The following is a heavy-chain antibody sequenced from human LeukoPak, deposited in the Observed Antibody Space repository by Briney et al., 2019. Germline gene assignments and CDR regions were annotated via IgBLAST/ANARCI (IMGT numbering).Heavy chain of an antibody. D-gene: IGHD3-3*01. Sequence: GGSLRLSCAASGFTVSSNYMSWVRQAPGKGLEWVSVIYSGGSTYHADSVKGRFTISRDNSKNTLYLQMNSLRAEDTAVYYCALVIPILGAFDIWGQGTMVTVSS. CDR3: ALVIPILGAFDI. CDR1: GFTVSSNY. CDR2: IYSGGST. V-gene: IGHV3-53*05. J-gene: IGHJ3*02.